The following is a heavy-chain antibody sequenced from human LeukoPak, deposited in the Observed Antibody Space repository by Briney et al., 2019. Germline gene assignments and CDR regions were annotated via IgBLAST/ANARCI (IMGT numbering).Heavy chain of an antibody. Sequence: GASVKVSCKASGYTFTGYYMHWVRQAPGQGLEWMGGIIPIFGTANYAQKFQGRVTITADKSTSTAYMELSSLRSEDTAVYYCARAQRYGPGSYYQYFDYWGQGTLVTVSS. CDR3: ARAQRYGPGSYYQYFDY. D-gene: IGHD3-10*01. V-gene: IGHV1-69*06. CDR2: IIPIFGTA. J-gene: IGHJ4*02. CDR1: GYTFTGYY.